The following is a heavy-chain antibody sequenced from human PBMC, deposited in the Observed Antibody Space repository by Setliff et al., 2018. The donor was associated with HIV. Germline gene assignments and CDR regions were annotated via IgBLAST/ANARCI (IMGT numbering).Heavy chain of an antibody. J-gene: IGHJ6*03. D-gene: IGHD7-27*01. Sequence: PSETLSLTCTVSGGSISGYYWSWIRQPPGKGLEWIGEINHSGSTNYNPSLKSLVTISVDTSKNQFSLKLSSVTAADTAVYYCARLSGDRGLYYYYYYMDVWGKGTTVTVPS. CDR3: ARLSGDRGLYYYYYYMDV. V-gene: IGHV4-34*01. CDR2: INHSGST. CDR1: GGSISGYY.